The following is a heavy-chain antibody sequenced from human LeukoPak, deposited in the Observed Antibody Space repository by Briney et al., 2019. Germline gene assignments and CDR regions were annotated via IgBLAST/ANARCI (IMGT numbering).Heavy chain of an antibody. CDR2: INHSGST. D-gene: IGHD6-6*01. J-gene: IGHJ4*02. CDR1: GGSFSGYY. CDR3: ARDGSSSSDSGIGY. V-gene: IGHV4-34*01. Sequence: PSETLSLTCAVYGGSFSGYYWSWIRQPPGKGLDWIGEINHSGSTNYNPSLKSRVTISVDTSKNQFSLKLSSVTAADTAVYYCARDGSSSSDSGIGYWGQGTLVTVSS.